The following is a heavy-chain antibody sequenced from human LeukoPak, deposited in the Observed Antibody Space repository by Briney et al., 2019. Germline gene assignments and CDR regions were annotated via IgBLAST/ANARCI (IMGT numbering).Heavy chain of an antibody. V-gene: IGHV3-21*01. D-gene: IGHD3-10*01. Sequence: GGSLRLSCTASGFTFSSHRMNWVRQAPGKGLEWVASISTGRGNTYYADSVRGRFTISRDDAKDSLHLQMNSLRAEDTAVYYCAREGRYYVSGSYNNYYYYYGLDVWGQGTTVTVSS. CDR3: AREGRYYVSGSYNNYYYYYGLDV. CDR1: GFTFSSHR. J-gene: IGHJ6*02. CDR2: ISTGRGNT.